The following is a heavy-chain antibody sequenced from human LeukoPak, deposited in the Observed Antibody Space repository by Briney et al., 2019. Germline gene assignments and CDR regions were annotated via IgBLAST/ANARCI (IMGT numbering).Heavy chain of an antibody. D-gene: IGHD6-19*01. CDR1: GFTFSSYG. CDR3: AKGLWYSSGWCYDY. J-gene: IGHJ4*02. CDR2: ISGSGGST. V-gene: IGHV3-23*01. Sequence: GGSLRLSCAASGFTFSSYGMSWVRQAPGKGLEWVSAISGSGGSTYYADSVKGRFTISRDNSKNTLYLQMNSLRAEDTAVYYCAKGLWYSSGWCYDYWGQGTLVTVSS.